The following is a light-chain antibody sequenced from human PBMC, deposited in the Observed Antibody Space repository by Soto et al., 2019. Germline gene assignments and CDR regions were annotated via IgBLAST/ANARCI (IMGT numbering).Light chain of an antibody. CDR2: DAS. CDR1: QSVSRH. J-gene: IGKJ1*01. CDR3: QQYGTSPRT. Sequence: EIVLTQSPGTLSLSPGERATLSCRASQSVSRHLAWYQQKPGQAPRLLIFDASSRATGIPDRFSGSGSGTDFTLSISRLEPEDFAVYYCQQYGTSPRTFGQGTKVDIK. V-gene: IGKV3-20*01.